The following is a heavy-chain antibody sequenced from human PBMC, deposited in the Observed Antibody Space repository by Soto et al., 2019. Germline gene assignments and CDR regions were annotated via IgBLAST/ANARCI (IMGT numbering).Heavy chain of an antibody. CDR3: ARGRGGAYYYYGMDV. J-gene: IGHJ6*02. V-gene: IGHV4-30-4*02. D-gene: IGHD3-10*01. Sequence: SETLSLTCTVSGVSISSGDYYWSWIRQPPGKGLEWVGYIYYSGSTYYNPSLKSRVTISVDTSKNQFSLKLSSVTAADTAVYYCARGRGGAYYYYGMDVWGQGTTVTV. CDR2: IYYSGST. CDR1: GVSISSGDYY.